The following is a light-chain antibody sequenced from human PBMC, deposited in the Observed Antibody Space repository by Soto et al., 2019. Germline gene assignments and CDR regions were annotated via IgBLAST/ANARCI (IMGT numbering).Light chain of an antibody. CDR2: GAS. V-gene: IGKV3-11*01. J-gene: IGKJ1*01. CDR1: QSVSSTY. Sequence: VLMQSPGSLSLSPGERASLPCRASQSVSSTYIAWYQQKFGQAPRLLIYGASNRATGIPARFSGSGSGTDFTLTISSLEPEDFAVYYCQQRSNWPPWTFGQGTKVDIK. CDR3: QQRSNWPPWT.